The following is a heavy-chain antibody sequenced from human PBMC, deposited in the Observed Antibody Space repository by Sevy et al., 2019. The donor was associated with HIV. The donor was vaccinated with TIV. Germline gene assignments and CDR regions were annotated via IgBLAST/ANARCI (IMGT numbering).Heavy chain of an antibody. J-gene: IGHJ4*02. V-gene: IGHV4-34*01. CDR3: ARGVRRVLRFLEWLSYFDY. Sequence: SETLSLTCAVYGGSFSGYYGSWIRQPPGKGLEWIGEINHSGSTNYNPSLKSRVTISVDTSKNQFSLKLSSVTAADTAVYYCARGVRRVLRFLEWLSYFDYWGQGTLVTVSS. CDR1: GGSFSGYY. CDR2: INHSGST. D-gene: IGHD3-3*01.